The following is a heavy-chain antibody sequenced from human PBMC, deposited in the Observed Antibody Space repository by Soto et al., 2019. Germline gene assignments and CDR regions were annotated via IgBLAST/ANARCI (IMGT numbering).Heavy chain of an antibody. V-gene: IGHV1-8*01. D-gene: IGHD1-1*01. Sequence: ASVKVSCKASGYTFTSYDINWVRQATGQGLEWMGWMNPNSGNTGYAQKFQGRVTMTRNTSISTAYMELSSLRSEDTAVYYCACFMERSAPTRNLYSCQTPLATV. CDR2: MNPNSGNT. J-gene: IGHJ4*02. CDR1: GYTFTSYD. CDR3: ACFMERSAPTRNLY.